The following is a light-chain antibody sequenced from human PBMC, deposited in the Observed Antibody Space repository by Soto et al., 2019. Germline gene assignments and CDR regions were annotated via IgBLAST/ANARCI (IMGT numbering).Light chain of an antibody. Sequence: QSVLTQPPSASGTPGQRVTISCSGSSSNVGSNTVNWYRQLPGTAPKLLIYNNNQRPSGVPDRFSGSKSGTSASLAISGLQSEDEADYYCEGWDDSLNGVVFGGGTKLTVL. CDR3: EGWDDSLNGVV. V-gene: IGLV1-44*01. CDR2: NNN. CDR1: SSNVGSNT. J-gene: IGLJ2*01.